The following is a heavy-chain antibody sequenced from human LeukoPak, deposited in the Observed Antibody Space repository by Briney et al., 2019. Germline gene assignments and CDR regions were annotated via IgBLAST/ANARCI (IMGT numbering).Heavy chain of an antibody. CDR2: ISGSGGST. V-gene: IGHV3-23*01. CDR1: GFTFSGFA. CDR3: AKAGHYYYYYMDV. Sequence: GGSLRLSCAASGFTFSGFAMSWVRRTPGKGLEWVSAISGSGGSTYYADSVKGRFTISRDNSKNTLYLQMNSLRAEDTAVYYCAKAGHYYYYYMDVWGKGTTVTVSS. J-gene: IGHJ6*03.